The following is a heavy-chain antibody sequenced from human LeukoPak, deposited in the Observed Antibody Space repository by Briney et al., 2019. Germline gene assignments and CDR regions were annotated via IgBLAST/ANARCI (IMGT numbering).Heavy chain of an antibody. Sequence: SETLSLTCTVSGGSISSGSYYWSWIRQPAGKGLEWIGRIYTSGSTNYNPSLKSRVTISVDTSKNQFSLKLSSVTAADTAVYYCARASHYDFWSGLSYYYYMDVWGKGTTVTVSS. CDR1: GGSISSGSYY. CDR2: IYTSGST. D-gene: IGHD3-3*01. V-gene: IGHV4-61*02. CDR3: ARASHYDFWSGLSYYYYMDV. J-gene: IGHJ6*03.